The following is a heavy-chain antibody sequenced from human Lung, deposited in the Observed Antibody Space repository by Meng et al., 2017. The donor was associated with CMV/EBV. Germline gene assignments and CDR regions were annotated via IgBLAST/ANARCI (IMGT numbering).Heavy chain of an antibody. V-gene: IGHV1-18*01. CDR1: GYTFTSYG. CDR3: ARERGYCGTTSCSYYFDY. D-gene: IGHD2-2*01. Sequence: SXXVSXXASGYTFTSYGIIWVRQAPGQGLEWMGWISPYDGNTNYAQTLQDRVTMTTDTPTSTAYMELRSLRSDDTAVYFCARERGYCGTTSCSYYFDYWGQGXLVTVS. J-gene: IGHJ4*02. CDR2: ISPYDGNT.